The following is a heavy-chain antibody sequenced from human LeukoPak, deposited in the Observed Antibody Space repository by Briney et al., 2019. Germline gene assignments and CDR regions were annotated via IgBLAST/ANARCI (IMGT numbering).Heavy chain of an antibody. D-gene: IGHD3-22*01. CDR1: GYTFTGYY. Sequence: ASVKVSCKASGYTFTGYYMHWVRQAPGQGLEWMGWINPNSGGTNYAQKFQGRVTMTRDTSISQAYMELSRLRSDDTAVYYCARDSITMIAGDYYYYMDVWGKGTTVTVSS. CDR2: INPNSGGT. CDR3: ARDSITMIAGDYYYYMDV. V-gene: IGHV1-2*02. J-gene: IGHJ6*03.